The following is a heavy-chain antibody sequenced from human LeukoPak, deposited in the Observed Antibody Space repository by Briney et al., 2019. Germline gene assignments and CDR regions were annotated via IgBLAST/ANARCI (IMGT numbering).Heavy chain of an antibody. J-gene: IGHJ1*01. D-gene: IGHD3-22*01. CDR2: INPNSGGT. CDR1: GYTFTGYY. Sequence: GASVKVSCKASGYTFTGYYMHWVRQAPGQGLEWMGCINPNSGGTNYAQKFQGRVTMTRDTSISTAYMELSRLRSDDTAVYYCARGPITMIVVVITEYFQHWGQGTLVTVSS. V-gene: IGHV1-2*02. CDR3: ARGPITMIVVVITEYFQH.